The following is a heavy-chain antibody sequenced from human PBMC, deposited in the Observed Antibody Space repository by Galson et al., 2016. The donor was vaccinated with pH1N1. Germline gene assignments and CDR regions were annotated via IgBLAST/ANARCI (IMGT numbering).Heavy chain of an antibody. CDR1: GYSFTSYW. J-gene: IGHJ3*02. V-gene: IGHV5-51*03. CDR3: ASGGYCSGGSGYSAAFDI. Sequence: QSGAEVKKPGESLKISCKGSGYSFTSYWIGWVRQMPGKGLEWMGIIYPGDSDTRYSPSFQGQVTISADESISTAYLEWSSLKASDTAMYYCASGGYCSGGSGYSAAFDIWGQGTMVTVSS. CDR2: IYPGDSDT. D-gene: IGHD2-15*01.